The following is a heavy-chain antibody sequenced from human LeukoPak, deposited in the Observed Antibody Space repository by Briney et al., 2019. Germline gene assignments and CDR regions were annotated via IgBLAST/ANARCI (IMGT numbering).Heavy chain of an antibody. D-gene: IGHD3-16*02. V-gene: IGHV3-48*04. CDR1: GFTFSSHS. J-gene: IGHJ4*02. CDR2: ISSSSSTI. CDR3: ARGAITFGGVIVIGHPFDY. Sequence: GGSPRLSCAASGFTFSSHSMNWVRQAPGKGLEWVSYISSSSSTIYYADSVKGRFTISRDNAKNSLYLQMNSLRAEDTAVYYCARGAITFGGVIVIGHPFDYWGQGTLVTVSS.